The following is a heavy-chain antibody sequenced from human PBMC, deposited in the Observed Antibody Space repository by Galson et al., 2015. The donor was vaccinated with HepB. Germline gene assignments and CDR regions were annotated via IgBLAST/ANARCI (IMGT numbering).Heavy chain of an antibody. V-gene: IGHV3-48*04. D-gene: IGHD3-3*01. CDR3: ARAPNPRFWSGYDDY. CDR1: GFTFSSYS. J-gene: IGHJ4*02. CDR2: IISSGNTI. Sequence: SLRLSCAASGFTFSSYSMNWVRQAPGKGLEWVSYIISSGNTIYYADSVKGRFTISRDNAKHSLYLQMNSLRAEDTAVYYCARAPNPRFWSGYDDYWGQGTLVTVSS.